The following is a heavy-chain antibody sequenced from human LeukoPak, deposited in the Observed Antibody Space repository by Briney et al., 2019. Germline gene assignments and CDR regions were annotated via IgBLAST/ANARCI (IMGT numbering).Heavy chain of an antibody. CDR3: ARVGGIAAADGIIYFDY. D-gene: IGHD6-13*01. Sequence: ASVKVSCKASGYIFTSYYMHWVRQAPGQGPEWMGIINPSGGSTSYAQKFQGRVTMTRDTSTSTVYMELSSLRSEDTAVYYCARVGGIAAADGIIYFDYWGQGTLVTVSS. CDR1: GYIFTSYY. J-gene: IGHJ4*02. V-gene: IGHV1-46*01. CDR2: INPSGGST.